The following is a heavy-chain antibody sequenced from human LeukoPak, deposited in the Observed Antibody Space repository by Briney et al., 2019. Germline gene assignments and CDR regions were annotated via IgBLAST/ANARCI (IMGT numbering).Heavy chain of an antibody. J-gene: IGHJ4*02. V-gene: IGHV3-48*01. CDR1: GFTFSSYN. D-gene: IGHD5-18*01. CDR3: ARAYSYGFYY. CDR2: ISSSSSTI. Sequence: PGGSLRLSCAASGFTFSSYNTNWVRQAPGKGLEWVSYISSSSSTIYYADSVKGRFTISRDNAKSSLYLQMNSLGAEDTAVYYCARAYSYGFYYWGQGTLVTVSS.